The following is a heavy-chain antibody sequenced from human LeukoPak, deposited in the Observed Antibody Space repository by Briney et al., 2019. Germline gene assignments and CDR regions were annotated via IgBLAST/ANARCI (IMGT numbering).Heavy chain of an antibody. Sequence: NPSETLSLTCAVYGGSFSGYYWSWIRQPPGKGLEWIGEINHSGSTNYNPSLKSRVTISVDTSKNQFSLKLSSVTAADTAVYYCARFYSGSYYYYFDYWGQGTLVTVSS. CDR2: INHSGST. CDR1: GGSFSGYY. D-gene: IGHD1-26*01. CDR3: ARFYSGSYYYYFDY. V-gene: IGHV4-34*01. J-gene: IGHJ4*02.